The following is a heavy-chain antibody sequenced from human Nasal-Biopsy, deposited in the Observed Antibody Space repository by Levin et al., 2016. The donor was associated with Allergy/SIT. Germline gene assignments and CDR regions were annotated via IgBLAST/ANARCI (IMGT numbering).Heavy chain of an antibody. J-gene: IGHJ4*02. V-gene: IGHV1-18*01. CDR1: GYTFTSYG. Sequence: ASVKVSCKASGYTFTSYGINWVRQAPGQGLEWMGWIRAYDGDTEYAQNLQGRLTMTTDTSTSTAYMELRTLRFDDSALYFCARRGAPGSYTIDYWGQGTQVTVSS. CDR2: IRAYDGDT. CDR3: ARRGAPGSYTIDY. D-gene: IGHD1-26*01.